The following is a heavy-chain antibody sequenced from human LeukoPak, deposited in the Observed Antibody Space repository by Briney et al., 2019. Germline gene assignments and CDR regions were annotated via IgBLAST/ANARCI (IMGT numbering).Heavy chain of an antibody. D-gene: IGHD3-22*01. J-gene: IGHJ4*02. V-gene: IGHV4-30-2*01. CDR3: AREAFHYYDSSGYYGDYFDY. Sequence: PSQTLSLTCAVSGGSISSGGYSWSWIRQPPGKGLEWIGYINHSGSTYYNPSLKSRVTISVDRSKNQFSLKLSSVTAADTAVYYCAREAFHYYDSSGYYGDYFDYWGQGTLVTVSS. CDR1: GGSISSGGYS. CDR2: INHSGST.